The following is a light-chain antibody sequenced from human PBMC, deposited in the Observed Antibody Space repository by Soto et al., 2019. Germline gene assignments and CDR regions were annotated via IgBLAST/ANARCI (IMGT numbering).Light chain of an antibody. CDR2: GAS. CDR1: QSVSSSY. J-gene: IGKJ2*01. CDR3: QQYGSSPPYT. V-gene: IGKV3-20*01. Sequence: EIVLTQSPGTLSLSPGERATLSCRASQSVSSSYLAWYQQKPGQAPRLLIYGASSRATGIPDRFSGSGSVTDFTLTISRLEAEDFAVYYCQQYGSSPPYTCGQGTKLEIK.